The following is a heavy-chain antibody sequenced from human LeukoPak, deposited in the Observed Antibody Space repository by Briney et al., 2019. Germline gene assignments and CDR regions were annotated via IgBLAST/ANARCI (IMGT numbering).Heavy chain of an antibody. D-gene: IGHD1-26*01. Sequence: ASVKVSCKASGYTXTDYYIHWVRQAPGLGLEWLGWINPNSGGTNYAQRFQARVTMTRDTSIRTVYMEVNRLTSDDTAMYYCATMGATKFDHWGQGTLVTVSS. CDR2: INPNSGGT. CDR1: GYTXTDYY. V-gene: IGHV1-2*02. CDR3: ATMGATKFDH. J-gene: IGHJ4*02.